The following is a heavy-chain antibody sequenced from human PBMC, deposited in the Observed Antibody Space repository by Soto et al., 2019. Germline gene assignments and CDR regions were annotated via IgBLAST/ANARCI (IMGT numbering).Heavy chain of an antibody. V-gene: IGHV3-30*18. J-gene: IGHJ4*02. CDR1: GFTFSSYG. CDR2: ISYDGSNK. D-gene: IGHD6-13*01. CDR3: AKDAGRSIAAAGAFDY. Sequence: QVQLVESGGGVVQPGRSLRLSCAASGFTFSSYGMHWVRQAPGKGLEWVAVISYDGSNKYYADSVKGRFTISRDNSKNTLYLQMNSLRAEDTAVYYCAKDAGRSIAAAGAFDYWGQGTLVTVSS.